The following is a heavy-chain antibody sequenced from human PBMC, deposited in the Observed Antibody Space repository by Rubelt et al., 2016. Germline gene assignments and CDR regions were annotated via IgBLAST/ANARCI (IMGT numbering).Heavy chain of an antibody. D-gene: IGHD2-2*01. CDR2: INHSGST. J-gene: IGHJ3*02. CDR3: ARGPRVVVPAAPRPRAFEI. CDR1: GGSFSGYY. V-gene: IGHV4-34*01. Sequence: GAGLLKPSETLSLTCAVYGGSFSGYYWSWIRQPPGKGLEWIGEINHSGSTNYNPSLKSRVTISVDTSKNQFSLKLSSVTAADTAVYYCARGPRVVVPAAPRPRAFEIWGQGTMVTVSS.